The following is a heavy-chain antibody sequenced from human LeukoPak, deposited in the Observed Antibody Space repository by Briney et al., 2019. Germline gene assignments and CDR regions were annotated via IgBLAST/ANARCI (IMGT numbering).Heavy chain of an antibody. D-gene: IGHD6-6*01. CDR3: ASLRAGVAARPLDY. Sequence: VQVSCNASGYPFPIYDINWVRQATGQGLEWMGRINPNSGGTNYAQKFQGRVTMTRDTSISTAYMELSRLRSDDTAVYYCASLRAGVAARPLDYWGQGTLVTVSS. J-gene: IGHJ4*02. CDR2: INPNSGGT. V-gene: IGHV1-2*06. CDR1: GYPFPIYD.